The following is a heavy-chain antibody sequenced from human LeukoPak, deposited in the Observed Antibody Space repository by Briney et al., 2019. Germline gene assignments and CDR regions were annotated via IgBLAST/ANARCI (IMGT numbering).Heavy chain of an antibody. Sequence: AGGSLRLSCAASGFTFSSYAMHWVRQAPGKGLEWVAIIWYDGSNKYYADSVKGRFTISRDNSKNTLYLQMNSLRAEDTAVYYCASERRGSVVQLHYWGQGTLVTVSS. J-gene: IGHJ4*02. CDR3: ASERRGSVVQLHY. CDR1: GFTFSSYA. V-gene: IGHV3-30*04. D-gene: IGHD6-6*01. CDR2: IWYDGSNK.